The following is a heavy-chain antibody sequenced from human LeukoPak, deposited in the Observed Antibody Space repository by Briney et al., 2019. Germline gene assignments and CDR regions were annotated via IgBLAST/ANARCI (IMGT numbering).Heavy chain of an antibody. Sequence: PGGSLRVSCAASGFTFSSYWMSWVRQAPGNGLEWVAVIWYDGSNKYYADSVKGRFTISRDNSKNTLYLQMNSLRAEDTAVYYCARDYYDSSGPRYAFDIWGQGTMVTVSS. CDR3: ARDYYDSSGPRYAFDI. J-gene: IGHJ3*02. CDR2: IWYDGSNK. D-gene: IGHD3-22*01. V-gene: IGHV3-33*08. CDR1: GFTFSSYW.